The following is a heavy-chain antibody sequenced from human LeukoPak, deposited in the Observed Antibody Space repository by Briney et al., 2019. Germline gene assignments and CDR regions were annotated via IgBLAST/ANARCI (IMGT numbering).Heavy chain of an antibody. CDR2: IHSDEIST. J-gene: IGHJ4*02. Sequence: PGTSLRLSCSASGFPFSIYAMHWVRQAPGKGLVWVSRIHSDEISTTYADSVKGRFTISRDNAKNTLYLQMNSLRVEDTAVYYCARGGAMAADYWGQGTLVTVSS. V-gene: IGHV3-74*01. CDR3: ARGGAMAADY. CDR1: GFPFSIYA. D-gene: IGHD2-8*01.